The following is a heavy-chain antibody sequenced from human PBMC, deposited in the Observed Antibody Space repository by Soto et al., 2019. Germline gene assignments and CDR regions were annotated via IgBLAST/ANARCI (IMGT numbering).Heavy chain of an antibody. D-gene: IGHD2-15*01. J-gene: IGHJ5*02. CDR1: GGSISSFNYF. CDR2: LYYSGNT. V-gene: IGHV4-39*01. CDR3: ARGGGSTFNWFDP. Sequence: QLQLQESGPGLVKPSETLSLTCTVSGGSISSFNYFWGWIRQPPGKGLEWIGSLYYSGNTYYNPSLQSRVTISVDTSKKQCTLTLRSVTAADTGVYYCARGGGSTFNWFDPWGQGTLVTVSP.